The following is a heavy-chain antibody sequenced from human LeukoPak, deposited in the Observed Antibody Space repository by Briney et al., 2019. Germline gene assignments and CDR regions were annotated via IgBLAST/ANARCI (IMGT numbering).Heavy chain of an antibody. D-gene: IGHD3-3*01. Sequence: PGGSLRLSCAASGFPFRSSWMHWVRQAPGRGLVWVSRLNADGISASYANSVKGRFTISRDNSKNTLYLQMNSLRAEDTAVYYCAKDYYDFWSGSWFDPWGQGTLVTVSS. V-gene: IGHV3-74*01. CDR1: GFPFRSSW. CDR3: AKDYYDFWSGSWFDP. J-gene: IGHJ5*02. CDR2: LNADGISA.